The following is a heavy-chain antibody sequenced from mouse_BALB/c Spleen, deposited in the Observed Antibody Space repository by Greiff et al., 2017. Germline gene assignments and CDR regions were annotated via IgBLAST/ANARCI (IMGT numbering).Heavy chain of an antibody. CDR3: ARSYGNGLFAY. CDR1: GYSITSGYY. D-gene: IGHD2-1*01. J-gene: IGHJ3*01. V-gene: IGHV3-6*02. CDR2: ISYDGSN. Sequence: EVQLQQSGPGLVKPSQSLSLTCSVTGYSITSGYYWNWIRQFPGNKLEWMGYISYDGSNNYNPSLKNRISITRDTSKNQFFLKLNSVTTEDTATYYCARSYGNGLFAYWGQGTLVTVSA.